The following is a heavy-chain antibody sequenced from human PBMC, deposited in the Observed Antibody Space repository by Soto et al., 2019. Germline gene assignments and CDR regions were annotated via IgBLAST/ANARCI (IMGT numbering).Heavy chain of an antibody. CDR2: IYYSGST. CDR3: ARLGYCSSTSCYGFDY. CDR1: GGSISSYY. J-gene: IGHJ4*02. D-gene: IGHD2-2*01. V-gene: IGHV4-59*08. Sequence: QVQLQESGPGLVKPSETLSLTCTVSGGSISSYYWSWIRQPPGKGLEWIGYIYYSGSTNYNPSLKSRVTMSVATSQNQFSLKLSSVTAADTAVYYCARLGYCSSTSCYGFDYWGQGTLVTVSS.